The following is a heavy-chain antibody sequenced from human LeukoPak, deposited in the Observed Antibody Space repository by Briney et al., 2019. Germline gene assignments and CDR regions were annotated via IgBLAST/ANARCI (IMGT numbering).Heavy chain of an antibody. CDR2: ISAYNGNT. J-gene: IGHJ4*02. V-gene: IGHV1-18*01. CDR3: ARVPLWFEEFQFDY. Sequence: GASVKVSCKASGYTFTSYGISWVRQAPGQGLEWMGWISAYNGNTNYAQKLQGRVTMTTDTSTSTAYMELRSLRSDDTAVYYCARVPLWFEEFQFDYWGQGTLVTVSS. D-gene: IGHD3-10*01. CDR1: GYTFTSYG.